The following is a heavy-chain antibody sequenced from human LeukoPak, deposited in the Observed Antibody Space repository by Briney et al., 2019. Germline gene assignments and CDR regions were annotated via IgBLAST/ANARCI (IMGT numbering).Heavy chain of an antibody. Sequence: SETLSLTCTVSVYSVSSGFYWDWIRQPPGKGLEWIGTFYHNGTTYYSPSLKSRVTISVDTSKNQFSLRLSSVTAADTAVYYCARAKESDYSFDYWGQGTLVTVSS. D-gene: IGHD4-11*01. CDR3: ARAKESDYSFDY. J-gene: IGHJ4*02. CDR1: VYSVSSGFY. CDR2: FYHNGTT. V-gene: IGHV4-38-2*02.